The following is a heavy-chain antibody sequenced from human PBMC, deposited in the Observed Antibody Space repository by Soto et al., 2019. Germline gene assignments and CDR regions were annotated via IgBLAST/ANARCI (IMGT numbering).Heavy chain of an antibody. D-gene: IGHD3-3*01. CDR2: VSYDGSNK. Sequence: QVQLVESGGGVVQPGRSLRLSCAASEFIFSNYAMYWVRQAPDKGLDWVAVVSYDGSNKYYADSVKGRFTNSRDNSKNTLCLQMDSLRAEDTGVYYCARDLIPFWSKFTYYGMDVWGQGTTVTVSS. CDR3: ARDLIPFWSKFTYYGMDV. V-gene: IGHV3-30-3*01. CDR1: EFIFSNYA. J-gene: IGHJ6*02.